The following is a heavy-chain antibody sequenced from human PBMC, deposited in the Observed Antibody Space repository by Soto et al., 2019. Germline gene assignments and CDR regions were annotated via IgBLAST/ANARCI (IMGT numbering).Heavy chain of an antibody. CDR1: GYTFSSYS. CDR2: ISTYSGNT. J-gene: IGHJ4*01. Sequence: ALVKVSCKTSGYTFSSYSINWVRQAPGQGLEWMAWISTYSGNTHYAERVQGRVTVTLDKSARTAFMGMRGLTSGDTAVYFCARDNGYYDLWGHGTLVTVSS. V-gene: IGHV1-18*04. CDR3: ARDNGYYDL.